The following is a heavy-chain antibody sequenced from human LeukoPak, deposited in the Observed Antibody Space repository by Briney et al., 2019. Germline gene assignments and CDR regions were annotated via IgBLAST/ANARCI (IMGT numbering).Heavy chain of an antibody. CDR1: GFTFSDYY. CDR3: LTVVETTIAAFDI. J-gene: IGHJ3*02. V-gene: IGHV3-11*04. D-gene: IGHD1-26*01. Sequence: GGSLRLSCAASGFTFSDYYMSWIRQAPGKGLEWVSYISSSGSTIYYADSVKGRFTISTDNAKKTLYLQMNSLRVEDTVVYYCLTVVETTIAAFDIWGQGTMVTVSS. CDR2: ISSSGSTI.